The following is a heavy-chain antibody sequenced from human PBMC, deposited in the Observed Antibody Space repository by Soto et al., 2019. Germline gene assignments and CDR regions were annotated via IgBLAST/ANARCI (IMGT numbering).Heavy chain of an antibody. V-gene: IGHV3-23*01. CDR3: AKNNLFSSGTKDY. J-gene: IGHJ4*02. D-gene: IGHD3-10*01. CDR1: GFTFSKYP. CDR2: ISASGGAT. Sequence: EVQLLESGGGLVQGGESLRLSCPASGFTFSKYPMSWVRKVPGKGLEWVSSISASGGATYYADSVRGRFTISRDNSKNTLYLQMNILRAEDTAVYYCAKNNLFSSGTKDYWGQGTLVTVSS.